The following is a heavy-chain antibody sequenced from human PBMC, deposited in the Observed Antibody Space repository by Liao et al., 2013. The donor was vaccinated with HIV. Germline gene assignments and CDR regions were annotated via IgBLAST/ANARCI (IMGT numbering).Heavy chain of an antibody. V-gene: IGHV4-4*07. J-gene: IGHJ4*02. CDR1: GGSITSYY. Sequence: QVQLQESGPGLVKPSETLSLTCTLSGGSITSYYWNWIRQPAGKGLEWIGRIYTSGSTNYNPSLRSRVTISGDMSRNQFSLKLSSVTAADTAVYYCARDRGHFDYWGQGTLVTVSS. CDR3: ARDRGHFDY. CDR2: IYTSGST.